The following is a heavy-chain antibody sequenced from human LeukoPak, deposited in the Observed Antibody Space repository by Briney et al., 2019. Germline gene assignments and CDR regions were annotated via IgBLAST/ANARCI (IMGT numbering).Heavy chain of an antibody. CDR2: IYYSGTT. D-gene: IGHD2-2*01. Sequence: SETLSLTCAVYGGSFSGYYLSWIRQPPGKGLEWIGCIYYSGTTNYNPSLKSRVTISVDTSKNQFSLNLSSVTAADTAVYYCARGAYCSSISCFKGFDYRGEGTLVTVSS. CDR1: GGSFSGYY. J-gene: IGHJ4*02. V-gene: IGHV4-59*01. CDR3: ARGAYCSSISCFKGFDY.